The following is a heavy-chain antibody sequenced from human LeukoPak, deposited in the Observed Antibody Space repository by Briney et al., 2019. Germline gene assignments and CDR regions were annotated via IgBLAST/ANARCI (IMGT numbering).Heavy chain of an antibody. CDR2: IYYTGGT. J-gene: IGHJ4*02. CDR1: GGSIDSDY. CDR3: AKYGNSGWVIDN. V-gene: IGHV4-59*08. D-gene: IGHD6-19*01. Sequence: SETLSLTCTVSGGSIDSDYWTWIRQPPGKGLEYIGYIYYTGGTNYNPSLKSRVTISVDTSKNQFSLKLSPVTAADTAVYFCAKYGNSGWVIDNWGQGTLVTVSS.